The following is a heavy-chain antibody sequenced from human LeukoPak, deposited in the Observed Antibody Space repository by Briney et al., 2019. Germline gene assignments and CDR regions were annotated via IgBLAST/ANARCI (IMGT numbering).Heavy chain of an antibody. D-gene: IGHD3-10*02. V-gene: IGHV3-48*03. CDR2: ISSSGSTI. CDR1: GFTFSSDE. J-gene: IGHJ6*04. CDR3: AELGITMIGGV. Sequence: PGGSLRLSCAASGFTFSSDEMNWVRQAPGKGLEWVSYISSSGSTIYYADSVKGRFTISRDNAKNSLYLKMNSLRAEATVVYYCAELGITMIGGVWGKGTTVTVSS.